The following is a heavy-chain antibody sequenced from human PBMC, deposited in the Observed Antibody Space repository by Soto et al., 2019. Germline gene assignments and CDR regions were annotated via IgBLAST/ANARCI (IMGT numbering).Heavy chain of an antibody. Sequence: SETLSLTCTVSGGSISSSSYYWGWIRQPPGKGLEWIGSIYYSGSTYYNPSLKSRVTISVDTSKNQFSLKLSSVTAADTGVYYCARLQNVRQYQLLSMDVWGQGTTVTVSS. V-gene: IGHV4-39*01. J-gene: IGHJ6*02. CDR2: IYYSGST. D-gene: IGHD2-2*01. CDR3: ARLQNVRQYQLLSMDV. CDR1: GGSISSSSYY.